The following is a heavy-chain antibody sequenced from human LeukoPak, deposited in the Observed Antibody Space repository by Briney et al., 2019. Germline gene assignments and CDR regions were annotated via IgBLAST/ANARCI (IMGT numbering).Heavy chain of an antibody. D-gene: IGHD3-22*01. J-gene: IGHJ4*02. CDR1: GYTFTSYA. CDR3: ARGGARAWLRPGAFDY. Sequence: GASVKVSCKASGYTFTSYAMNWVRQAPGQGLEWMGWINTNTGNPTYAQGFTGRFVFSLDTSVSTAYLQISSLKAEDTAVYYCARGGARAWLRPGAFDYWGQGTLVTVSS. V-gene: IGHV7-4-1*02. CDR2: INTNTGNP.